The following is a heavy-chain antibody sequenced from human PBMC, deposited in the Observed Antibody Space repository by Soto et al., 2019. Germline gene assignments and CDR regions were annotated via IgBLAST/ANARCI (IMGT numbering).Heavy chain of an antibody. CDR3: ARLFRLTAVMGEYYYYGLDV. D-gene: IGHD3-16*01. CDR2: ISQEGSEK. V-gene: IGHV3-7*01. CDR1: GFTFPGYW. J-gene: IGHJ6*02. Sequence: GSLRPSSNTSGFTFPGYWMIRIRHAPSKGLEGVANISQEGSEKYSVDSVKGRFTISRDNAKHSLFLQLISLRADGTATYYCARLFRLTAVMGEYYYYGLDVWGQGTTVNVCS.